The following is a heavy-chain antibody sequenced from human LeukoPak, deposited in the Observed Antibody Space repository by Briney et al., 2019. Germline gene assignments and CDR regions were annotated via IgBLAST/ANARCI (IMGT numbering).Heavy chain of an antibody. CDR1: GCTFTSYA. V-gene: IGHV7-4-1*02. CDR3: ARDLTVAGVDY. D-gene: IGHD6-19*01. J-gene: IGHJ4*02. CDR2: INTNTGNP. Sequence: GASVRVSCKASGCTFTSYAMNWVRQAPGQGLEWMGWINTNTGNPTYAQGFTGRFVFSLDTSVSTAYLQISSLKAEDTAVYYCARDLTVAGVDYWGQGTLVTVSS.